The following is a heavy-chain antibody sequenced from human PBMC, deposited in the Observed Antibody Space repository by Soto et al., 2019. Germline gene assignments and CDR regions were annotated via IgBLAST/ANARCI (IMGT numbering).Heavy chain of an antibody. J-gene: IGHJ4*02. CDR3: ARRGASGATEPTNFDY. D-gene: IGHD1-26*01. Sequence: KPWETLSLTCAVYGGSFSGYYWSWIRQPPGKGLEWIGEINHSGSTNYNPSLKSRVTISVDTSKNQFSLKLSSVTAADTAVYYCARRGASGATEPTNFDYWGQGTLVTVSS. V-gene: IGHV4-34*01. CDR2: INHSGST. CDR1: GGSFSGYY.